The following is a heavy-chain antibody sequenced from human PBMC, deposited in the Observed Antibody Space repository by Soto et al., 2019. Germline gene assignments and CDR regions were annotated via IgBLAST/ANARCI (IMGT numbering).Heavy chain of an antibody. Sequence: EMPLVESGGDLVQPGGSLRLSCAASGLAFSDSWMTWVRQAPGKGLEWVAYINPDGSDKKYMDSMQGRFTICRDNAKKSVYLQMNSLRGDDTAVYYCARGHYGMDVWGQGTTVTVSS. CDR3: ARGHYGMDV. V-gene: IGHV3-7*04. CDR1: GLAFSDSW. J-gene: IGHJ6*02. CDR2: INPDGSDK.